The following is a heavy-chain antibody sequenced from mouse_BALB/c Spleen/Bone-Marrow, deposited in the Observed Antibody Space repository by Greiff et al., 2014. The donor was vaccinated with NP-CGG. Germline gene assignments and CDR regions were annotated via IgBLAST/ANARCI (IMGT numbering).Heavy chain of an antibody. V-gene: IGHV5-6*01. D-gene: IGHD2-1*01. J-gene: IGHJ4*01. CDR1: GFTFSRYG. CDR2: ISSGGSYT. CDR3: ARQYGNLGVMDY. Sequence: EVQVVESGGDLVKPGGSPKLSCAASGFTFSRYGMSWVRQTPDKRLEWVANISSGGSYTYYPDSVKGRFTISRDNAKNTLYLHMSSLKSEDTAMYYCARQYGNLGVMDYWGQGTSVTVSS.